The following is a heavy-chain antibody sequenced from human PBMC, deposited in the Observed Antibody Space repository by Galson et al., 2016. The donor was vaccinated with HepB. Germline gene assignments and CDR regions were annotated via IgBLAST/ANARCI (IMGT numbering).Heavy chain of an antibody. D-gene: IGHD6-19*01. V-gene: IGHV3-48*01. CDR1: GFTFRSYS. CDR3: ARDYPGSSGNVGTFDI. CDR2: ISDGSRTI. Sequence: SLRLSCAASGFTFRSYSMNWVRQAPGKGLEWVSYISDGSRTIYYADSVKGRFTISRDNSRNTLYVQMNNLRAEDTAVYYCARDYPGSSGNVGTFDIWGQGTMVAVSS. J-gene: IGHJ3*02.